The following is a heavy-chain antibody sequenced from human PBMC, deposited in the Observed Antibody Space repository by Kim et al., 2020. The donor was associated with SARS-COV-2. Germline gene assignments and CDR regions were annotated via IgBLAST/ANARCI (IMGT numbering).Heavy chain of an antibody. Sequence: SETLSLTCAVYGGSFSGYYWSWIRQPPGKGLEWIGEINHSGSTNYNPSLKSRVTISVDTSKNQFSLKLSSVTAADTAVYYCARGSVATIKRYVANWFDPWGQGTLVTVSS. CDR2: INHSGST. CDR1: GGSFSGYY. CDR3: ARGSVATIKRYVANWFDP. V-gene: IGHV4-34*01. J-gene: IGHJ5*02. D-gene: IGHD5-12*01.